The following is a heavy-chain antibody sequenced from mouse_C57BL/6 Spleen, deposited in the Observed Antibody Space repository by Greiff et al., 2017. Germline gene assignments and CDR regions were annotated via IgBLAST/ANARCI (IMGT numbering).Heavy chain of an antibody. V-gene: IGHV5-17*01. Sequence: EVMLVESGGGLVKPGGSLKLSCAASGFTFSDYGMHWVRQAPEKGLEWVAYISSGSSTIYYADTVKGRFTISRDNAKNTLFLQMTSLRSEDTAMYYCARQKQLRLPYYAMDYWGQGTSVTVSS. J-gene: IGHJ4*01. D-gene: IGHD3-2*02. CDR3: ARQKQLRLPYYAMDY. CDR2: ISSGSSTI. CDR1: GFTFSDYG.